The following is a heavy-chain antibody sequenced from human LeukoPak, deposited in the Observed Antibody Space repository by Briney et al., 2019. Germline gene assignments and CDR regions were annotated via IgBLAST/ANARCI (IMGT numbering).Heavy chain of an antibody. Sequence: PSETLSLTCAVYGGSFSGYYWSWIRQPPGKGLEWIGEINHSGSTNYNPSLKSRVTISVGTSKNQFSLKLSSVTAADTAVYYCARVSRYGDYGNWGQGTLVTVSS. CDR1: GGSFSGYY. CDR2: INHSGST. CDR3: ARVSRYGDYGN. J-gene: IGHJ4*02. D-gene: IGHD4-17*01. V-gene: IGHV4-34*01.